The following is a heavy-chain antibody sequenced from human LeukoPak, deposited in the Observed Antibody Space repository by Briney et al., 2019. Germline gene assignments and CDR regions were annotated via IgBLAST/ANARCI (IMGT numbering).Heavy chain of an antibody. D-gene: IGHD1-26*01. CDR1: GFTFSDYC. CDR2: ISSSGSTI. Sequence: GGSLRLSCAASGFTFSDYCMSWIRQAPGKGLEWVSYISSSGSTIYYADSVKGRFAISRDNAKNSLYLQMNSLRDEDTAVYYCARDKSGGATSFDYWGQGTLVTVSS. V-gene: IGHV3-11*01. J-gene: IGHJ4*02. CDR3: ARDKSGGATSFDY.